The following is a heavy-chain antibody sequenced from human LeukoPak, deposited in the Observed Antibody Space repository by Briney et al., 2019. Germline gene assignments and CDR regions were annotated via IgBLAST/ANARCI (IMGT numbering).Heavy chain of an antibody. CDR1: GGSISSGGYY. CDR2: IYYSGST. Sequence: SETLSLTCTVSGGSISSGGYYWSWIRQHPGKGLEWIGYIYYSGSTYYNPSLKSRVTISVDTSKNQFSLKLSSVTAADTAVYYCARDYGDYAAFDIWGQGTMVTVSS. J-gene: IGHJ3*02. CDR3: ARDYGDYAAFDI. V-gene: IGHV4-31*03. D-gene: IGHD4-17*01.